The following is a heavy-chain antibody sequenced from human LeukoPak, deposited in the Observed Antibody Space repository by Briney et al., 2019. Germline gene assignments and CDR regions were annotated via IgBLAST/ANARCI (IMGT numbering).Heavy chain of an antibody. V-gene: IGHV3-48*01. CDR2: ISRSSSTI. Sequence: ETLSLTCTVSAGSISSYYWSWIRQPPGKGLEWVSYISRSSSTIYYADSVRGRFTISRDNAKNSLYLQMNSLRAEDTAVYYCARDVDIVATIYGDAFDIWGQGTMVTVSS. D-gene: IGHD5-12*01. CDR3: ARDVDIVATIYGDAFDI. CDR1: AGSISSYY. J-gene: IGHJ3*02.